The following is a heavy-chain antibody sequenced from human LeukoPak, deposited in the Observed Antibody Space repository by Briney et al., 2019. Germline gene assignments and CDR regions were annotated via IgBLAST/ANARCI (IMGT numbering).Heavy chain of an antibody. CDR2: IYYSGST. V-gene: IGHV4-59*01. J-gene: IGHJ3*02. CDR1: GGSISSYY. CDR3: ARDLGLSGRGPAFDI. D-gene: IGHD1-14*01. Sequence: PSETLSLTCTVSGGSISSYYWSWIRQPSGKGLEWIGYIYYSGSTNYNPSLKSRVTISVDTSKNQFSLKLSSVTAADAAVYYCARDLGLSGRGPAFDIWGQGTMVTVSS.